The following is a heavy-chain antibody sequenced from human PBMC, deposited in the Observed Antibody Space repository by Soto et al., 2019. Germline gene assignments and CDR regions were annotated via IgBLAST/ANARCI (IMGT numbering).Heavy chain of an antibody. J-gene: IGHJ4*02. CDR3: AKDREDCYTGLIGY. V-gene: IGHV3-23*01. CDR1: GFTFTNYA. CDR2: ISGSGGST. D-gene: IGHD2-21*01. Sequence: GGSLRLSCAASGFTFTNYAMSWVRQPPGKGLEWVSTISGSGGSTYFADSVKGRFTISRDNSQNTLYLQMNSLRAEDTALYYCAKDREDCYTGLIGYWGQGTLVTVSS.